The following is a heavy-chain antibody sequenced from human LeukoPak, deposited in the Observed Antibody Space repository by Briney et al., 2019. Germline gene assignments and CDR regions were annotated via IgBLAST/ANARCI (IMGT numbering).Heavy chain of an antibody. Sequence: PSETLSLTCTGSGGSISSTRYYWGWIRQPPGKGLEWIGSIYYSGSTYYNPSLKSRVTISVDTSKNQFSLKLSSVTAADTAVYYCARGGGSGYYPGDYWGQGTLVTVSS. J-gene: IGHJ4*02. CDR2: IYYSGST. CDR3: ARGGGSGYYPGDY. CDR1: GGSISSTRYY. D-gene: IGHD3-22*01. V-gene: IGHV4-39*07.